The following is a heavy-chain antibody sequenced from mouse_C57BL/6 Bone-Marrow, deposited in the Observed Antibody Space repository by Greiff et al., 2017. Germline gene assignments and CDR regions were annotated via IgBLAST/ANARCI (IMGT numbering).Heavy chain of an antibody. J-gene: IGHJ2*01. D-gene: IGHD5-1*01. CDR1: GYTFTTYP. Sequence: VKLVESGAELVKPGASVKMSCKASGYTFTTYPIEWMKQNHGKSLEWIGNFHPYNDDTKYNEKFKGKATLTVAKSSNTVYLELSRLTSDDSAVYYCARSSTFFYYFDYWGQGTTLTVSS. V-gene: IGHV1-47*01. CDR2: FHPYNDDT. CDR3: ARSSTFFYYFDY.